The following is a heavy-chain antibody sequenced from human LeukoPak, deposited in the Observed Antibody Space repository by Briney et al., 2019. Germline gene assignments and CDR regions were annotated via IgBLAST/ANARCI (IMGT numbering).Heavy chain of an antibody. Sequence: PSETLSLTCTVSGGSISSSSYYWGWIRQPPGKGLEWIGIIYYSESTYYSPSLKSRVTTSIDTSKNQFSLKLSSVTAADTAVYYCARRLAAPGRHFDYWGQGTLVTVSS. V-gene: IGHV4-39*01. CDR2: IYYSEST. CDR3: ARRLAAPGRHFDY. CDR1: GGSISSSSYY. J-gene: IGHJ4*02. D-gene: IGHD6-13*01.